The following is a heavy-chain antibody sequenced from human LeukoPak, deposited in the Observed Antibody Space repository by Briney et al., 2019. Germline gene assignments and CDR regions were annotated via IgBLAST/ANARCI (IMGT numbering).Heavy chain of an antibody. Sequence: KASETLSLTCTASGGSFSSYYWSWIRQPPGKGLEWIGYIYYSGSTNYNPSLKSRVTISVDTSKNQFSLKLSSVTAAYTAVYYCARLLAAAGAYYFDYWGQGTLVTVSS. CDR2: IYYSGST. J-gene: IGHJ4*02. CDR3: ARLLAAAGAYYFDY. CDR1: GGSFSSYY. V-gene: IGHV4-59*08. D-gene: IGHD6-13*01.